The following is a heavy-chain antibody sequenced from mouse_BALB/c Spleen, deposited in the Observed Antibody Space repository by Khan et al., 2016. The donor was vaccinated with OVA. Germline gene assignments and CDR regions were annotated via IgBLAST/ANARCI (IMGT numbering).Heavy chain of an antibody. CDR3: TRDRIDY. J-gene: IGHJ2*01. CDR2: INPTPGNT. CDR1: GYTFTTYC. Sequence: VQLQQSGAELVKPGASVKMSCKASGYTFTTYCMHWVKQRPGQGLEWIGFINPTPGNTDYNEKFKDRATLSADKSSSTAYMQLSSRTSEDSAVYYCTRDRIDYWGQGTTLTVSS. V-gene: IGHV1-7*01.